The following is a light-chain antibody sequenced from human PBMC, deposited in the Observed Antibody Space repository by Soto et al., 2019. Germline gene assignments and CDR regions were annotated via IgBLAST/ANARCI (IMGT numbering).Light chain of an antibody. Sequence: QSVLTQPPSVSGAPGQSVAISCTGSSSNIGAGYDVHWYQHLPGRAPKLLIYANNNRPSGVPDRFSGSKSGTSASLAITGLQAEDEAHYYCSSYGGNNNVLFGGGTKVTVL. CDR1: SSNIGAGYD. CDR2: ANN. CDR3: SSYGGNNNVL. J-gene: IGLJ2*01. V-gene: IGLV1-40*01.